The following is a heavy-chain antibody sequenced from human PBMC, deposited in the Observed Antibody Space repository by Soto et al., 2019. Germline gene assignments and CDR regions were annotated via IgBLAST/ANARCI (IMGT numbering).Heavy chain of an antibody. V-gene: IGHV4-34*01. D-gene: IGHD2-2*02. Sequence: QVQLQQWGAGLLKPSETLSLTCAVYGGSFSGYYWSWIRQPPGKGLEWIGEINHSGSTNYNPSLKSRVTISVDTTKNQFSLKLSSVTAADTAVYYCARVYRIPTDRQSYYYYYMDVWGKGTTVTVSS. CDR2: INHSGST. CDR1: GGSFSGYY. CDR3: ARVYRIPTDRQSYYYYYMDV. J-gene: IGHJ6*03.